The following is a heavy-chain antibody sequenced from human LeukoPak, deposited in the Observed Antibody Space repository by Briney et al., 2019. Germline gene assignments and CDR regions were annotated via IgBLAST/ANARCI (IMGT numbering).Heavy chain of an antibody. Sequence: GGSLRLSCAASGFTFSNAWMSWVRQAPGKGLEWVGRIKSKTDGGTTDYAAPVKGRFTISRDDSKNTLYLQMNSLKTEDTAVYYCTTTTIAVAGTSGNWGQGTLATVSS. J-gene: IGHJ4*02. CDR1: GFTFSNAW. CDR2: IKSKTDGGTT. CDR3: TTTTIAVAGTSGN. D-gene: IGHD6-19*01. V-gene: IGHV3-15*01.